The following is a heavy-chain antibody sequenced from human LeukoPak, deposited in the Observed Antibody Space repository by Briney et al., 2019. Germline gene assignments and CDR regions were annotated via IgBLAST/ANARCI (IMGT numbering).Heavy chain of an antibody. CDR2: IRYDASNK. V-gene: IGHV3-30*02. D-gene: IGHD6-19*01. CDR1: GFTFNSYG. J-gene: IGHJ4*02. Sequence: GGSLRLSCAASGFTFNSYGMHWVRQAPGKGLEWVTFIRYDASNKYYADSVKGRFTISRDNSKNTLYLQMNSLRAEDTAVYYCAREPSSGWYGYNDYWGQGTLVTVSS. CDR3: AREPSSGWYGYNDY.